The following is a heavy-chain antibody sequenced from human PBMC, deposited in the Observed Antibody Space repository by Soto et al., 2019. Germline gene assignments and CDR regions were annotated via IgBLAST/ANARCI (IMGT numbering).Heavy chain of an antibody. CDR1: GGTFSSYA. CDR2: IIPIFGTA. CDR3: AKKFSDYSPRGPFFDY. V-gene: IGHV1-69*05. D-gene: IGHD5-12*01. J-gene: IGHJ4*02. Sequence: GASVKVSCKASGGTFSSYAISWVRQAPGQGLEWMGGIIPIFGTANYAQKFQGRFTISRDNSKNTLYLQLNNLRAEDTAVYYCAKKFSDYSPRGPFFDYWGLGTLVTVSS.